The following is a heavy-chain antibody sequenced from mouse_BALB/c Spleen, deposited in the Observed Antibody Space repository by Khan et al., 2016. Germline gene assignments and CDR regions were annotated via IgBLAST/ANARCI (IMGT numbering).Heavy chain of an antibody. CDR1: GFTFSTYG. V-gene: IGHV5-6-3*01. CDR2: INSNGGST. D-gene: IGHD2-12*01. Sequence: EVELVESGGGLVQPGGSLKLSCAASGFTFSTYGMSWVRQTPDKRLELVATINSNGGSTYYPDSVTGRFTISSDNAKNTLYLQMSSLKSEDTAMYYCARENYSDYFDYWGQGTTLTVSS. CDR3: ARENYSDYFDY. J-gene: IGHJ2*01.